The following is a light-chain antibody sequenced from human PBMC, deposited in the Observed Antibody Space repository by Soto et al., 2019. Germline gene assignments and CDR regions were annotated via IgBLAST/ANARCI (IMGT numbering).Light chain of an antibody. CDR3: QSYDSSLSALYV. CDR1: SSNIGAGYE. J-gene: IGLJ1*01. CDR2: GNS. Sequence: QSVLTQPPSVSGAPGQRVTISCTGSSSNIGAGYEVHWYQQLPGTAPKLLIYGNSNRPSGVPDRFSGSKSGTSASLAITGLQAEDGADYYCQSYDSSLSALYVFGTGTKVTVL. V-gene: IGLV1-40*01.